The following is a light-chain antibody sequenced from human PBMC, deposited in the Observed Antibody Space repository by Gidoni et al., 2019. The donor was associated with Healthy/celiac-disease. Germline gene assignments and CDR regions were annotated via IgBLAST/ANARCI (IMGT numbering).Light chain of an antibody. V-gene: IGKV1-39*01. J-gene: IGKJ3*01. CDR1: QSISSY. CDR3: QQSYSTPGIT. CDR2: AAS. Sequence: DIQMTPSPSSLSASVGDRVTITCRASQSISSYLNWYQQKPGKAPKLLIYAASSLQSGVPSRFSGSGSGTDFTLTISSLQPEDFATYYCQQSYSTPGITFXPXTKVDIK.